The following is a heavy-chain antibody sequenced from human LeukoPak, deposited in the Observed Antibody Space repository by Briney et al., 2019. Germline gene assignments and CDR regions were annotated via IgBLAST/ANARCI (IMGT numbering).Heavy chain of an antibody. CDR1: GYTFTSYG. D-gene: IGHD6-19*01. Sequence: VSVKVSCKASGYTFTSYGISWVRQAPGQGLEWMGWISAYNGNTNYAQKLQGRVTMTTDTSTSTAYMELRSLRSDDTAVYYCASLPYSSGWKGFDYWGQGTLVTVSS. J-gene: IGHJ4*02. V-gene: IGHV1-18*01. CDR3: ASLPYSSGWKGFDY. CDR2: ISAYNGNT.